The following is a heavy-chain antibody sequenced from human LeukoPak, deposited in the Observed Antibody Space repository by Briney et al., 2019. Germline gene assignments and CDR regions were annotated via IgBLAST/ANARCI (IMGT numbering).Heavy chain of an antibody. V-gene: IGHV1-8*01. J-gene: IGHJ4*02. CDR2: MNPNSGNT. CDR3: ARVGGYDFWSGSPTYYFDY. Sequence: ASVKVSCKASGYTLTSYDINWVRQATGQGLEWMGWMNPNSGNTGYAQKFQGRVTMTRNTSISTAYMELSSLRSEDTAVYYCARVGGYDFWSGSPTYYFDYWGQGTLVTVSS. D-gene: IGHD3-3*01. CDR1: GYTLTSYD.